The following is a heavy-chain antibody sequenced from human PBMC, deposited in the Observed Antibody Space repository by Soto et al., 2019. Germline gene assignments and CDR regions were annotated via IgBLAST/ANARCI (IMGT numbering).Heavy chain of an antibody. CDR3: AKRRGAGGHFDY. J-gene: IGHJ4*02. D-gene: IGHD2-15*01. V-gene: IGHV3-23*01. CDR2: VSIGGST. CDR1: GFTFSSYA. Sequence: GALRLSCAASGFTFSSYAMGWVRQGPGKGLEWVAVVSIGGSTHYADSVRGRFAISRDNSKNTLSLQMNSLTAEDTAVYFCAKRRGAGGHFDYWGQGALVTVSS.